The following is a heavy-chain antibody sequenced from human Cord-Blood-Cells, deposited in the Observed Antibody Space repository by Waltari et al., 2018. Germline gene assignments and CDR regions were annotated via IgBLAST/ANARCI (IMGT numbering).Heavy chain of an antibody. CDR3: ARGPRGGSGIRTPIEGYFDL. J-gene: IGHJ2*01. Sequence: QVQLQQWGAGLLKPSETLSLTCAVYGGSFSGYYWSWIRQPPGKGLGWIGEINHRGSTNYNPSLKSRGTISVDTSKNQFSLKLSSVTAADTAVYYCARGPRGGSGIRTPIEGYFDLWGRGTLVTVSS. CDR1: GGSFSGYY. CDR2: INHRGST. D-gene: IGHD3-10*01. V-gene: IGHV4-34*01.